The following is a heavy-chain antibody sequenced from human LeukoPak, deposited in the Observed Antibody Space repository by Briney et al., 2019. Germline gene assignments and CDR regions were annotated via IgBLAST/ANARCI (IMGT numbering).Heavy chain of an antibody. CDR3: ARSTVTTRRFDY. CDR2: ISRDSDIR. D-gene: IGHD4-11*01. Sequence: GGSLRLSCAASGFIFSRDSMNWVRQAQWISYISRDSDIRYYADSVRGRFHISRDNARNSLYLQMNSLRAEDTAVYYCARSTVTTRRFDYWGQGTLVTVSS. CDR1: GFIFSRDS. V-gene: IGHV3-48*01. J-gene: IGHJ4*02.